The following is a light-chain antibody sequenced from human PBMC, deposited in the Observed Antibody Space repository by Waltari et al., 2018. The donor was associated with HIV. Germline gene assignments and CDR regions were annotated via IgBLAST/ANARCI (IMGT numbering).Light chain of an antibody. CDR3: MQTLQTPPWT. CDR1: QSLLHSNGYNY. J-gene: IGKJ1*01. Sequence: DIVMTQSPLSLPVTPGEPASISCRSSQSLLHSNGYNYLDWYLQKPGQSPQLLIYLGSNRDSGVPDRFSGSGSGTDFTLKISRVEAEDFGVYYCMQTLQTPPWTFGQGTRVEIK. V-gene: IGKV2-28*01. CDR2: LGS.